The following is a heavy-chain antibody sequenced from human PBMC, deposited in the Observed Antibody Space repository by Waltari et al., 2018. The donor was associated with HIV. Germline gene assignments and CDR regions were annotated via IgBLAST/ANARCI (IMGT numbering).Heavy chain of an antibody. V-gene: IGHV4-34*01. CDR3: ARGSWGSGMDV. Sequence: QVRLQQWGAGLLKPSATLSLTCAVYDGSFSGYYWSWIRQPPGKGLECIGEINHSGSINYNPSLKSRIIISLDRYKNQFSLKLTSVTAADTALYYCARGSWGSGMDVWGLGTTVIVSS. J-gene: IGHJ6*02. D-gene: IGHD7-27*01. CDR1: DGSFSGYY. CDR2: INHSGSI.